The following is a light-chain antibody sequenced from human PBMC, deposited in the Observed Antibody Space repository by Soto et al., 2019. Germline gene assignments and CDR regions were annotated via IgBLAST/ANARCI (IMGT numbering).Light chain of an antibody. CDR1: QSLVYTNGNTY. V-gene: IGKV2-30*01. CDR3: MKGTHLPRT. Sequence: DVVVTQSPLSLPVTLGQPASISCRSSQSLVYTNGNTYLAWFQQRPGQSPRRLIYKVSIRDSGVKDRFSGSGSGTEFTLTISRVEAEDVGVYYCMKGTHLPRTFGEGTNVDI. CDR2: KVS. J-gene: IGKJ1*01.